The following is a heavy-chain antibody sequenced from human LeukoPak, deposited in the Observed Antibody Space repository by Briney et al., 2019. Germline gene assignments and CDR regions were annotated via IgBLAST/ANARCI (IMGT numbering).Heavy chain of an antibody. CDR2: IIPIFGTA. Sequence: SVKVSCKASGYTFTSYGISWVRQAPGQGLEWMGGIIPIFGTANYAQKFQGRVTITADESTSTAYMELSSLRSEDTAVYHCARVSQVGAPLHFDYWGQGTLVTVSS. V-gene: IGHV1-69*13. CDR3: ARVSQVGAPLHFDY. CDR1: GYTFTSYG. J-gene: IGHJ4*02. D-gene: IGHD1-26*01.